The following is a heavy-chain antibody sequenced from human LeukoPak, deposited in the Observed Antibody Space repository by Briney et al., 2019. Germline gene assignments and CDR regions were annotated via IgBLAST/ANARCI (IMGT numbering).Heavy chain of an antibody. CDR1: GYTFTSYA. D-gene: IGHD5-18*01. CDR2: ISAGNGNT. Sequence: ASVKVSCKASGYTFTSYAIHWVRQAPGQRLEWMGWISAGNGNTKYSQNFQGRVTFISNTSATTAFMELSSLRSEDTAVYYCASPEGGYSYGYIYWGQGTLVTASS. CDR3: ASPEGGYSYGYIY. J-gene: IGHJ4*02. V-gene: IGHV1-3*01.